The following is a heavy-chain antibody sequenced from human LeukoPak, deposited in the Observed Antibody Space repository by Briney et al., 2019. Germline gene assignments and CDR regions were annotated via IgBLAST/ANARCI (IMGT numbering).Heavy chain of an antibody. CDR1: GFTVSSNY. J-gene: IGHJ4*02. Sequence: PGGSLRLSCAASGFTVSSNYMTWVRQAPGKGLEWVSFIYSAGNTYYADSVKGRFTISRDNSKNTLYLQMNSLRAEDTAVYYCARGTGRITMIVVPLNWGQGTLVTVSS. CDR3: ARGTGRITMIVVPLN. V-gene: IGHV3-66*01. CDR2: IYSAGNT. D-gene: IGHD3-22*01.